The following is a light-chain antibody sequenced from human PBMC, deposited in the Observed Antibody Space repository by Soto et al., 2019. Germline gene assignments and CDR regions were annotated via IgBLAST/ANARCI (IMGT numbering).Light chain of an antibody. CDR2: DVS. CDR1: SSDVGAYDY. CDR3: SSYTSTSTXV. J-gene: IGLJ1*01. Sequence: QSVLTQPASVSGSPGQSITISCTGASSDVGAYDYVSWYQQHPGKAPKLMIFDVSNRPSGVSNRFSGSKSGNTASLTISGLQAEDEADYYCSSYTSTSTXVFGTGTKVTVL. V-gene: IGLV2-14*01.